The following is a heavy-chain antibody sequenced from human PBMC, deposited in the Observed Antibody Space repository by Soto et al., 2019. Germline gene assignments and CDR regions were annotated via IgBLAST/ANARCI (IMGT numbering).Heavy chain of an antibody. D-gene: IGHD4-17*01. CDR1: GFTFSNYA. Sequence: EVQLVESGGGLVQPGGSLRLSCADSGFTFSNYAMNWVRQAPGKVLEWVSYISHKSSAISHAGSVKGRFTISRDNAKSALYLQMNSLRDEDAAFYYCARDPYSSTTVTIMEYWGQGTLVTVSS. CDR3: ARDPYSSTTVTIMEY. V-gene: IGHV3-48*02. CDR2: ISHKSSAI. J-gene: IGHJ4*02.